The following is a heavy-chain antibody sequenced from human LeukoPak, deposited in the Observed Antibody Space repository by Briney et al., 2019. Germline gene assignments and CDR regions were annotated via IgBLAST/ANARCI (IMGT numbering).Heavy chain of an antibody. V-gene: IGHV3-64*04. Sequence: GRSLRLSCSASGFTFSSYAMHWVRQAPGKGLEYVSAISSNGGSTYYADSVKGRFTISRDNSKNTLYLQMNSLRAEDTAVYYCARDHRTTVTVYYFDYWGQGTLVTVSS. CDR1: GFTFSSYA. CDR2: ISSNGGST. CDR3: ARDHRTTVTVYYFDY. J-gene: IGHJ4*02. D-gene: IGHD4-17*01.